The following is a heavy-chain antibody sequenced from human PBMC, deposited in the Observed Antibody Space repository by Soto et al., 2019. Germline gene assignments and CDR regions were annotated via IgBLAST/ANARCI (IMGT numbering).Heavy chain of an antibody. CDR3: ARYDSSGYYWPYYYYGMDV. V-gene: IGHV3-21*01. CDR2: ISSSSSYI. J-gene: IGHJ6*02. CDR1: GFTFSTYS. D-gene: IGHD3-22*01. Sequence: EVQLVESGGGLVKPGGSLRLSCAASGFTFSTYSMNWVRQAPGKGLEWVSSISSSSSYIYYADSVKGRFTISRDNAKNSLYLQLNRLRAEDTAVYYCARYDSSGYYWPYYYYGMDVWGQGTTVTVCS.